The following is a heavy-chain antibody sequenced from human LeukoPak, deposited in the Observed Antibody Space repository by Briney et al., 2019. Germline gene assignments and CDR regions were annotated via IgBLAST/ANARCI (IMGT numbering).Heavy chain of an antibody. Sequence: SGTLSLTCAVYGGSFSGYYWSWIRQPPGKGLEWIGEINHSGSTNYNPSLKSRVTISVDTSKNQFSLKLSSVTAADTAVYYCAGIGGPQLLRRRENAFDIWGQGTMVTVSS. D-gene: IGHD2-2*01. J-gene: IGHJ3*02. CDR1: GGSFSGYY. V-gene: IGHV4-34*01. CDR3: AGIGGPQLLRRRENAFDI. CDR2: INHSGST.